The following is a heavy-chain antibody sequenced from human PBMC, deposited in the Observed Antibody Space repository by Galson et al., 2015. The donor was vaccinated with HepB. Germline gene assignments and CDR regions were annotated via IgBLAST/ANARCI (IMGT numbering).Heavy chain of an antibody. CDR3: ARDASHYDSSGAYPDY. Sequence: SLRLSCAASGFTFSNAWMNWVRQAPGKGLEWVAVIWYDGSNKYYADSVKGRFTISRDNSKNTLYLQMNSLRAEDTAVYYCARDASHYDSSGAYPDYWGQGTLVTVSS. J-gene: IGHJ4*02. V-gene: IGHV3-33*08. CDR1: GFTFSNAW. D-gene: IGHD3-22*01. CDR2: IWYDGSNK.